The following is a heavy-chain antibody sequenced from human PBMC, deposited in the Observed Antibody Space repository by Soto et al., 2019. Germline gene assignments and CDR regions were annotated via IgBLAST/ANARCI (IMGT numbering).Heavy chain of an antibody. V-gene: IGHV3-43D*04. CDR2: ISWDGGST. Sequence: GGSLRLSCAASGFTFDDYAMHWVRQAPGKGLEWVSLISWDGGSTYYADSVKGRFTISRDNSKNSLYLQMNSLGAEDTALYYCAKDSGDTITYGMDVWGQGTTVTVSS. D-gene: IGHD5-12*01. J-gene: IGHJ6*02. CDR1: GFTFDDYA. CDR3: AKDSGDTITYGMDV.